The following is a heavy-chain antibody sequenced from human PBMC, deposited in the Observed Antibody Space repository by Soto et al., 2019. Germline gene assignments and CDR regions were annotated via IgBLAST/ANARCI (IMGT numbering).Heavy chain of an antibody. J-gene: IGHJ4*02. CDR2: IIPIFGTA. CDR3: ARGPGYYFDY. V-gene: IGHV1-69*13. Sequence: SVKVSCKASGGTFSSYAISWVRQAPGQGLEWMGEIIPIFGTANYAQKFQGRVTITADESTSTAYMELSSLRAEDMAVYYCARGPGYYFDYWGQGTLVTVSS. CDR1: GGTFSSYA.